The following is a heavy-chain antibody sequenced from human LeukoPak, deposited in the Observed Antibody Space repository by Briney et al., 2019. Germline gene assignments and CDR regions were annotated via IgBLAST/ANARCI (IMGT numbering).Heavy chain of an antibody. CDR3: AWRGDYGGPPGAFDI. V-gene: IGHV4-38-2*01. Sequence: PSETLSLTCAVSGYSISSGYYWVWIRQPPGKGLEWIGSIYHSGSTYYNPSLKSRVTISVDTSKNQFSLKLSSVTAADTAVYYCAWRGDYGGPPGAFDIWGQGTMVTVSS. J-gene: IGHJ3*02. D-gene: IGHD4-23*01. CDR1: GYSISSGYY. CDR2: IYHSGST.